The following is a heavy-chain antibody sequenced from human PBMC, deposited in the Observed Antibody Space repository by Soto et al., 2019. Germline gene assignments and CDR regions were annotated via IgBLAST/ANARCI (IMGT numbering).Heavy chain of an antibody. CDR3: AREVDYGFDY. CDR2: MSSRSDYI. D-gene: IGHD3-16*01. V-gene: IGHV3-21*01. J-gene: IGHJ4*02. CDR1: GFIFSSYS. Sequence: GGSLRLSCAASGFIFSSYSMNWVRQAPGKWLEWISSMSSRSDYIYYADSLKGRFTISRDNAKNSLYLQMNSLRADDTAVYYCAREVDYGFDYWGQGXPVTVHS.